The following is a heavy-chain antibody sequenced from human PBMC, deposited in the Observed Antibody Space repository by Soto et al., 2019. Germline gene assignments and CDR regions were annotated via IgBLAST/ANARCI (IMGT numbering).Heavy chain of an antibody. Sequence: QLQLHESGSGLVKPSQTLSLTCTVSGASITYGGYSWSWIRQTPGKGLEWIGYINHLETTFYNPSFESPLNLSIDRAKNQFSLNLNSMSAADRAVYFCARGGGSDSFDYWGQGILVTVSS. CDR1: GASITYGGYS. CDR3: ARGGGSDSFDY. J-gene: IGHJ4*02. CDR2: INHLETT. V-gene: IGHV4-30-2*01. D-gene: IGHD1-26*01.